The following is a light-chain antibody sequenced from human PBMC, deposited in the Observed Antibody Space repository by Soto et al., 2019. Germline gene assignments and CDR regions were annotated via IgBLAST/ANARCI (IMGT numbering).Light chain of an antibody. CDR1: STNIGNNY. CDR3: GTWDSSLSAAV. CDR2: DNN. J-gene: IGLJ7*01. Sequence: QSVLTQPPSVSAAPGQKVTISCSGSSTNIGNNYVSWYQQLPGTAPKLLIYDNNKRPSGIPDRFSGSKSGTSATLGITGLXXXXXXXYYCGTWDSSLSAAVFGGGTQLTVL. V-gene: IGLV1-51*01.